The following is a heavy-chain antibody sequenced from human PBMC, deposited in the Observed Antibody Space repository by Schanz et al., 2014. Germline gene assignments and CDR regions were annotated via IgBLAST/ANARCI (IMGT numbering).Heavy chain of an antibody. J-gene: IGHJ4*02. D-gene: IGHD1-26*01. Sequence: QVQLVESGGGVVQPGRSLRLSCAASGFTFSTHAMHWVRQAPGKGLEWVAVIWYDGSNKYYADSVKGRFTISRDNSKNTLFLQMNSLRAEDTAVYYCARDHTTESYYSAGPPIDYWGQGTLLAVSS. CDR1: GFTFSTHA. CDR2: IWYDGSNK. CDR3: ARDHTTESYYSAGPPIDY. V-gene: IGHV3-33*01.